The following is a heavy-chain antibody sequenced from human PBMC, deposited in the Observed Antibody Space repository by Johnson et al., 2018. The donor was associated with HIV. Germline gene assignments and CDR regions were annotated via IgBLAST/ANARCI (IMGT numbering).Heavy chain of an antibody. CDR1: GFTFSSYW. J-gene: IGHJ3*02. Sequence: VQLVESGGGLVQPGGSLRLSCAASGFTFSSYWMHWVRQAPGKGLVWVAGIDSDGRITNYAASVKGRFTISRDNAKNTLFLLMNSLRAEDTALYYCTREGPVDAFDIWGQGTMVTVSS. CDR3: TREGPVDAFDI. CDR2: IDSDGRIT. V-gene: IGHV3-74*01.